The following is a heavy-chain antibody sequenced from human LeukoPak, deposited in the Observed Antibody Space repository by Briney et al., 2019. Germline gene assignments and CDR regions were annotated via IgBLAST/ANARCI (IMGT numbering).Heavy chain of an antibody. Sequence: GGSLRLSCAASGFTYSHYWMHWVRQAPGKGLVWVSRIKTDGSITDYADSVKGRFTISRDNAKNTLYLQMNSLRAEDTAVYYCERLLDRDYWGQGTLVTVSS. D-gene: IGHD3-3*01. J-gene: IGHJ4*02. CDR2: IKTDGSIT. V-gene: IGHV3-74*01. CDR1: GFTYSHYW. CDR3: ERLLDRDY.